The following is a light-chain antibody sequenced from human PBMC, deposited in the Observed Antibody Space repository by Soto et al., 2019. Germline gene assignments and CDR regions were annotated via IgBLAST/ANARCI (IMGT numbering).Light chain of an antibody. J-gene: IGKJ4*01. CDR3: QQYSNWPLT. Sequence: EIVMTQSPATLSVSPGERATLSCRASQTVNNNLAWYQQKPGQAPRLLIYGASARATGIPARFSGSGSGTESTLTISSLQSEDFAVYYCQQYSNWPLTFGGGTKVEIK. V-gene: IGKV3-15*01. CDR2: GAS. CDR1: QTVNNN.